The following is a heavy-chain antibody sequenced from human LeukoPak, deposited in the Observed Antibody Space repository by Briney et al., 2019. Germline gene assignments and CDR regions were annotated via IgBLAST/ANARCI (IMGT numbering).Heavy chain of an antibody. CDR3: ARDYYSRFDY. J-gene: IGHJ4*02. V-gene: IGHV3-74*01. CDR1: GFTLSRYG. CDR2: INSEGSST. D-gene: IGHD3-22*01. Sequence: GGSLRLSCAASGFTLSRYGMNWVRQAPGKGLVWVSRINSEGSSTTYADSVKGRFTISRDNAKNTQILQMNSLRAEDTAVYYCARDYYSRFDYWGQGTLVTVSS.